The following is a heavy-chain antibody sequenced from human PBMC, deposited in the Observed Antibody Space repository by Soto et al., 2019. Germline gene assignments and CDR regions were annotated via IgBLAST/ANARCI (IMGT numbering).Heavy chain of an antibody. CDR3: VKVLHYSGSYYSYFQH. V-gene: IGHV3-64D*06. Sequence: GGSLRLSCSASGFTFSSYAMHWVRQAPGKGLEYVSAISSNGGSTYYADSVEGRFTISRDNSKNTLYLQMSSLRAEDTAVYYCVKVLHYSGSYYSYFQHWGQGTLVTVSS. D-gene: IGHD1-26*01. CDR1: GFTFSSYA. CDR2: ISSNGGST. J-gene: IGHJ1*01.